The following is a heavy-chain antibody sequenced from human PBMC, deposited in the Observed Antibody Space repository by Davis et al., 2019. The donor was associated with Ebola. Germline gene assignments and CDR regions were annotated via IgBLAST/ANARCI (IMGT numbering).Heavy chain of an antibody. CDR2: ISGSGGST. D-gene: IGHD1-26*01. CDR3: TATVGATDY. CDR1: GFTFSSYA. V-gene: IGHV3-23*01. Sequence: GSLRLSCAASGFTFSSYAMSWVRQAPGKGLEWVSGISGSGGSTYYADSVKGRFTISRDNSKNTAYLQMNSLKTEDTAVYYCTATVGATDYWGQGTLVTVSS. J-gene: IGHJ4*02.